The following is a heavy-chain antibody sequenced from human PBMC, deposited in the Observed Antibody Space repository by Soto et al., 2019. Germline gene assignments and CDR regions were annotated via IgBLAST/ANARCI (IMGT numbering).Heavy chain of an antibody. D-gene: IGHD3-3*01. V-gene: IGHV1-8*01. CDR3: AGCRRRDGFWSGYYLGY. CDR2: MNPNSGNT. Sequence: ASVKVSCKASGYTFTSYDINWVRQATGQGLEWMGWMNPNSGNTGYAQKFQGRVTMTRNTSISTAYMELSSLRSEDTAVYYCAGCRRRDGFWSGYYLGYWGQGTLVTVSS. J-gene: IGHJ4*02. CDR1: GYTFTSYD.